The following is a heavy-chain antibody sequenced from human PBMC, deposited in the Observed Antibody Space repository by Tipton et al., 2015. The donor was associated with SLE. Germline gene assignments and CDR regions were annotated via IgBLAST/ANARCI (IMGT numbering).Heavy chain of an antibody. Sequence: GSLRLSCAASGFTFSSYSMNWVRQAPGKGLEWVSYISSSSSTIYYADSVKGRFTISRDNAKNPLYLQMNSLRAEDTAVYYCARGVVVPGMGAFDIWGQGTMVTVSS. J-gene: IGHJ3*02. CDR1: GFTFSSYS. CDR3: ARGVVVPGMGAFDI. D-gene: IGHD2-2*01. V-gene: IGHV3-48*01. CDR2: ISSSSSTI.